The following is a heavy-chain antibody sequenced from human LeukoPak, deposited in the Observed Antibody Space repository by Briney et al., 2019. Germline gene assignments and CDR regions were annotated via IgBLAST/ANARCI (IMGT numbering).Heavy chain of an antibody. V-gene: IGHV4-61*02. J-gene: IGHJ4*02. Sequence: SQTLSLTCTVSGGSTSSGSYYWSWIRQPAGKGLEWIGRIYTSGSTNYNPSLKSRVTISVDTSKNQFSLKLSSVTAADTAVYYCARDLGAVAFDYWGQGTLVTVSS. CDR3: ARDLGAVAFDY. CDR1: GGSTSSGSYY. CDR2: IYTSGST. D-gene: IGHD6-19*01.